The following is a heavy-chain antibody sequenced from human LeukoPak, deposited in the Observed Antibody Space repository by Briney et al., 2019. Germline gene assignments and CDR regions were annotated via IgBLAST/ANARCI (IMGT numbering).Heavy chain of an antibody. Sequence: GGSLRLSCAASGFIFSRNWMSWVRQAPGRGLEWVANIKEDGSEKHYVDSVKGRFTISRDNAKDSLFLQMNSLRAEDTAVYYCAKDGILWFGESGFDYWGQGTLVTVSS. J-gene: IGHJ4*02. CDR1: GFIFSRNW. D-gene: IGHD3-10*01. V-gene: IGHV3-7*01. CDR2: IKEDGSEK. CDR3: AKDGILWFGESGFDY.